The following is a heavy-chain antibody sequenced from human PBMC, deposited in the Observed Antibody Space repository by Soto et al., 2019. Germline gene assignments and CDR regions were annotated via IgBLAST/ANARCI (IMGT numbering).Heavy chain of an antibody. CDR3: ARSYDSSGYYYSTVDY. D-gene: IGHD3-22*01. V-gene: IGHV4-34*01. CDR2: INHSGST. CDR1: GGSFSGYY. J-gene: IGHJ4*02. Sequence: SETLSLTCAVYGGSFSGYYWSWIRQPPGKGLEWIGEINHSGSTNYNPSLKSRVTISVDTSKNQFSLKLSSVTAADTAVYYCARSYDSSGYYYSTVDYWGQGTLVTVS.